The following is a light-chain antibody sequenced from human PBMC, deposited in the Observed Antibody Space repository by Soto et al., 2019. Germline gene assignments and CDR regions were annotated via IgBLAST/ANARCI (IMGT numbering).Light chain of an antibody. V-gene: IGKV3-11*01. Sequence: EIVSTQSPATLSLSPGEGATLSCRASQTVTNYLAWYQQKPGQAPRLLIYDTSNRATGIPARFSGSGSGTDFTLTISSLEPEDFAVYYCQQRSNWPLTFGPGTKVDIK. J-gene: IGKJ3*01. CDR3: QQRSNWPLT. CDR1: QTVTNY. CDR2: DTS.